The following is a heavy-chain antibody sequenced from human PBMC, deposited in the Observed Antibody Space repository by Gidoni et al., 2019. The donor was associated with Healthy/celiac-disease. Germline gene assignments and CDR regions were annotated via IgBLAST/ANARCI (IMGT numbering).Heavy chain of an antibody. CDR3: ARDGVLRFLEWLPGDPGPKYNWFDP. V-gene: IGHV1-69*01. J-gene: IGHJ5*02. D-gene: IGHD3-3*01. CDR1: GGTFSSYA. CDR2: IIPIFGTA. Sequence: QVQLVQSGAEVKKPGSSVKVSCKASGGTFSSYAISWVRQAPGQGLEWMGGIIPIFGTANYAQKFQGRVTITADESTSTAYMELSSLRSEDTAVYYCARDGVLRFLEWLPGDPGPKYNWFDPWGQGTLVTVSS.